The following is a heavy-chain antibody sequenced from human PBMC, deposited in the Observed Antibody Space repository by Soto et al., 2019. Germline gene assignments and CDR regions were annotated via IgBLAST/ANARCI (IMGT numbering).Heavy chain of an antibody. CDR2: IYYSGST. V-gene: IGHV4-39*01. Sequence: QLQLHESGPGLVKPSETLSLTCTVSGASISSSSYYWGWIRQPPGKGLEWIGSIYYSGSTYYNPSLTSRVTISVDTSKNQFSLKLSSVTAADTALYYCARLNAGTTYYYYGMDVWGQGTPVTVSS. D-gene: IGHD1-7*01. CDR1: GASISSSSYY. CDR3: ARLNAGTTYYYYGMDV. J-gene: IGHJ6*02.